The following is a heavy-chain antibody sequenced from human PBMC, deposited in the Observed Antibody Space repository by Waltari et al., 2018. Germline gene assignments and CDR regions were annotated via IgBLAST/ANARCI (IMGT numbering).Heavy chain of an antibody. CDR2: IDPGYSDS. Sequence: EVQLVQSGAEVKKPGESLKISCKGSGYSFTSYWIGWVRQMPGKGLEWMGIIDPGYSDSRYSPSFQGQVTISADKSISTAYLQWSSLKASDTAMYYCARQSPHSSSWTVLDYWGQGTLVTVSS. CDR1: GYSFTSYW. CDR3: ARQSPHSSSWTVLDY. V-gene: IGHV5-51*01. D-gene: IGHD6-13*01. J-gene: IGHJ4*02.